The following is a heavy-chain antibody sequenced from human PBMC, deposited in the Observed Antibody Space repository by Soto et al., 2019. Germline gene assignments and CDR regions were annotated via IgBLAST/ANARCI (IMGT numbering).Heavy chain of an antibody. CDR2: ISVSDAFI. J-gene: IGHJ4*02. CDR3: TRETVAGITGLDY. V-gene: IGHV3-23*01. CDR1: GFNVGAFA. D-gene: IGHD1-20*01. Sequence: GGSLRLSCAAPGFNVGAFAVNWVRQAPGKGLEWVSGISVSDAFIYYADSVRGRFSISRDASENILYLQMNSLRVDDTALYYCTRETVAGITGLDYWGPGTLVTVSS.